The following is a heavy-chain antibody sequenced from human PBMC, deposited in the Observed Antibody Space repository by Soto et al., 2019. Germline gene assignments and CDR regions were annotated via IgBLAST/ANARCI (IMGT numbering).Heavy chain of an antibody. Sequence: EVQLVESGGGLVQPGRSLRLSWAASGFIFDDYAMHWVRQAPGKGLEWVSGISWNSGSIGYADSVKGRFTISRDNAKNXLYLQMNSLRAEDTALYYCVKDIRFGYKGEGGWFDPWGQGTLVTVSS. D-gene: IGHD3-10*01. V-gene: IGHV3-9*01. CDR1: GFIFDDYA. CDR3: VKDIRFGYKGEGGWFDP. J-gene: IGHJ5*02. CDR2: ISWNSGSI.